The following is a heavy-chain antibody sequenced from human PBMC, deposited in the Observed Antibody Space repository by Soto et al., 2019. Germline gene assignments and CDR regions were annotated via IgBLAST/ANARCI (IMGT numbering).Heavy chain of an antibody. CDR3: AKTNYALDYGDSAEYFQH. D-gene: IGHD4-17*01. CDR2: ISYDGSNK. Sequence: GGSLRLSCAASGFTFSSYGMHWVRQAPGKGLEWVAVISYDGSNKYYADSVKGRFTISRDNSKNTLYLQMNSLRAEDTAVYYCAKTNYALDYGDSAEYFQHWGQGTLVTVSS. J-gene: IGHJ1*01. CDR1: GFTFSSYG. V-gene: IGHV3-30*18.